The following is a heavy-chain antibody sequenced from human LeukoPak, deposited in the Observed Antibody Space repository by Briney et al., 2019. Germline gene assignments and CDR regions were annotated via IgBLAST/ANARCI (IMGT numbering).Heavy chain of an antibody. D-gene: IGHD1-1*01. V-gene: IGHV4-59*08. J-gene: IGHJ4*02. CDR1: GGSISTYY. CDR3: ARRAYSAAYWKHFDY. Sequence: PSETLSLTCTVSGGSISTYYWSWIRQPPGKGLEWIGYIYYSGSTYNPSLKSRVTISVDTSKNQFYLKLSSVTAADTAVYFCARRAYSAAYWKHFDYWGQGTLVTVSS. CDR2: IYYSGST.